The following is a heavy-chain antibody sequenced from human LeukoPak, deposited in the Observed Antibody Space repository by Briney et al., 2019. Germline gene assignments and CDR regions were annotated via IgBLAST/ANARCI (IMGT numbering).Heavy chain of an antibody. CDR1: GGSFSGYY. V-gene: IGHV4-34*01. CDR3: ARGAYSGYDFGLGYYYMDV. Sequence: SETLSLTCAVYGGSFSGYYWSWIRQPPGKGLEWIGEINHSGSTNYNPSLKSRVTISVDTSKNQFSLKLRSVTAADTAVYYCARGAYSGYDFGLGYYYMDVWGKGTTVTVSS. D-gene: IGHD5-12*01. J-gene: IGHJ6*03. CDR2: INHSGST.